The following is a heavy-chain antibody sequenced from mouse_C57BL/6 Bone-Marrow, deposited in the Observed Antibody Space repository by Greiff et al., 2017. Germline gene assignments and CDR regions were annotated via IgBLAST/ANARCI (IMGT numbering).Heavy chain of an antibody. CDR2: IWRGGST. D-gene: IGHD1-1*01. J-gene: IGHJ1*03. CDR3: ATSLYGSSFNWYFDV. V-gene: IGHV2-5*01. CDR1: GFSLTSYG. Sequence: VKLMESGPGLVQPSQSLSITCTVSGFSLTSYGVHWVRQSPGKGLEWLGVIWRGGSTDSNAAFMSRLSITKDNSKSQVFFKMNSLQADDTAIYYCATSLYGSSFNWYFDVWGTGTTVTVSS.